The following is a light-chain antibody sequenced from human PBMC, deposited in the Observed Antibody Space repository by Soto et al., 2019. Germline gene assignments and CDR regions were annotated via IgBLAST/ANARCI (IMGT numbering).Light chain of an antibody. CDR1: QSVSNNY. V-gene: IGKV3-20*01. Sequence: IVLTQSPGTLSVSAGERATLSWRASQSVSNNYLAWYQQKPGQAPRLRIYGASNRATGIPDRLSGSGSGTDFTLTISRLEHEDFAVYYCQQYGSSGTFGQGTKVDIK. CDR2: GAS. J-gene: IGKJ1*01. CDR3: QQYGSSGT.